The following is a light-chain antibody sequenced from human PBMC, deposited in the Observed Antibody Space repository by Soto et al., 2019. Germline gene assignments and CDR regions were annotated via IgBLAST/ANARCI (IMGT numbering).Light chain of an antibody. CDR3: QQRSNWL. V-gene: IGKV3-15*01. J-gene: IGKJ3*01. CDR1: HMVSNN. Sequence: LMRQCPATLSVSPGERDTLYCRASHMVSNNLAWYHQKPGRAPSLLIYGASTRAAGIPARFSGSGSGTEFTRTIPSLQSQEFAVYYCQQRSNWLFGPGTKVDIK. CDR2: GAS.